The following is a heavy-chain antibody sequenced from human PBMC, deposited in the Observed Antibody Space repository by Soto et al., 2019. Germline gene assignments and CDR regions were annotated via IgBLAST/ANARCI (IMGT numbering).Heavy chain of an antibody. J-gene: IGHJ4*02. V-gene: IGHV4-4*02. D-gene: IGHD6-13*01. Sequence: PSETKPDRYGVFGGTIIDLDWRRSIRKNPGKGLEWIGEVYRTGSTNYNPSLESRLTISVDKSKNQFSLKLTSVTAADTAVYYCARARATIAAAAIFDCWGQGTLVTVSS. CDR3: ARARATIAAAAIFDC. CDR1: GGTIIDLDW. CDR2: VYRTGST.